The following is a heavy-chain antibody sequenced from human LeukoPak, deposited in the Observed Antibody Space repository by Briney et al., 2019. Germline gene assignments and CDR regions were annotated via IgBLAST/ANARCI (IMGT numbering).Heavy chain of an antibody. CDR3: ARDRFGWLRPTPVDY. D-gene: IGHD5-24*01. CDR1: GYSISSGYY. V-gene: IGHV4-38-2*02. Sequence: SETLSLTCTVSGYSISSGYYWGWIRQPPGKGLEWIGSIYHSGSTYYNPSLKSRVTISVDTSKNQFSLKLSSVTAADTAVYYCARDRFGWLRPTPVDYWGQGTLVTVSS. J-gene: IGHJ4*02. CDR2: IYHSGST.